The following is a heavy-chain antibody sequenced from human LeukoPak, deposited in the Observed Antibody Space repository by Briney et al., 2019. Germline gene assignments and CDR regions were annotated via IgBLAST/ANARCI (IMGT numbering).Heavy chain of an antibody. Sequence: SGPALVKPTQTLTLTCTFSGFSLSTSGVGVGWIRQPPGKALEWLALIYWNDDKRYSPSLKSRLTITKDTSKNQVVLTMTNMDPVDTATYYCAHSAIVVVSAAILFGFDYWGQGTLVTVSS. CDR2: IYWNDDK. CDR3: AHSAIVVVSAAILFGFDY. CDR1: GFSLSTSGVG. V-gene: IGHV2-5*01. D-gene: IGHD2-2*02. J-gene: IGHJ4*02.